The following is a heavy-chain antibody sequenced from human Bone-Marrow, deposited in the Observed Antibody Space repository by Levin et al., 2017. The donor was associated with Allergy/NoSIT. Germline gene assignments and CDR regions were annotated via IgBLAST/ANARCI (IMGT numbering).Heavy chain of an antibody. CDR1: EFTFSSYA. Sequence: GGSLRLSCAASEFTFSSYAMSWVRQAPGKGLEWVSGISGSGGSTYHADSVKGRFTISRDNSKSTLYLQMNSLSAEDTALYYCAKGRCRGSCYPSSDDAFDNWGQGTMVTVSS. V-gene: IGHV3-23*01. D-gene: IGHD2-15*01. CDR2: ISGSGGST. J-gene: IGHJ3*02. CDR3: AKGRCRGSCYPSSDDAFDN.